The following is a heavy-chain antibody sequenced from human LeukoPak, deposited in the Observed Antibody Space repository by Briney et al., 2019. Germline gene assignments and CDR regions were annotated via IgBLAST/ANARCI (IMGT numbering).Heavy chain of an antibody. J-gene: IGHJ1*01. D-gene: IGHD6-13*01. CDR2: INHSGST. CDR1: GGSFSGYY. CDR3: ARSPRAAAGRGYFQH. V-gene: IGHV4-34*01. Sequence: SETLSLTCAVYGGSFSGYYWSWIRQPPGKGLGWIGEINHSGSTNYNPSLKSRVTISVDTSKNQFSLKLSSVTAADTAVYYCARSPRAAAGRGYFQHWGQGTLVTVSS.